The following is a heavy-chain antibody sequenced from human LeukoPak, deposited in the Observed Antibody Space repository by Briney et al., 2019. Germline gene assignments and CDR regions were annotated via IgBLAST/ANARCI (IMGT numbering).Heavy chain of an antibody. CDR2: ISSSGSTI. V-gene: IGHV3-48*03. Sequence: GGSLRLSCAASGFTLSSYEMNWVRQAPGKGLEWVSYISSSGSTIYYADSVKGRFTISRDNAKNSLYLQMNSLRAEDTAVYYCARDSSGPLGYWGQGTLVTVSS. CDR3: ARDSSGPLGY. D-gene: IGHD3-22*01. J-gene: IGHJ4*02. CDR1: GFTLSSYE.